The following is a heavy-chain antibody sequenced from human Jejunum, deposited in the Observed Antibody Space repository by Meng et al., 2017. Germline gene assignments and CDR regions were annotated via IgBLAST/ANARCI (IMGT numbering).Heavy chain of an antibody. CDR1: GGSISDYY. D-gene: IGHD4-11*01. CDR3: ARGNEYSNYGADF. J-gene: IGHJ4*02. CDR2: LNDSGST. Sequence: QVKLQHWGAGLLKPPETLSLTCAVYGGSISDYYWTWIRQPPGTGLEWIGELNDSGSTNYNPSLKRRVTISVDTSKSQFYLRVSSVTAADTAVYYCARGNEYSNYGADFWGQGTLVTVSS. V-gene: IGHV4-34*01.